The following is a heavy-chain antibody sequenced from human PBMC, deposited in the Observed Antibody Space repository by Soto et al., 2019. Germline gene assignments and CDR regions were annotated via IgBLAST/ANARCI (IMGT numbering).Heavy chain of an antibody. Sequence: QVQLVQSGAEVKKPGASVKVSCKASGNTFTNYDINWVRQATGQGLEYLGWMNPNSGDTAYVQKFQGRVTMTWDTSITTDYMERRSLRYEDTAVYFCARGVKYGAYSRWFDPWGQGTLVTVSS. CDR3: ARGVKYGAYSRWFDP. CDR1: GNTFTNYD. J-gene: IGHJ5*02. D-gene: IGHD4-17*01. V-gene: IGHV1-8*01. CDR2: MNPNSGDT.